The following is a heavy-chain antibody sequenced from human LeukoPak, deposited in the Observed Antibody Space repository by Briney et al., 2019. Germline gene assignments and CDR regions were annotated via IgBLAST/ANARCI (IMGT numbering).Heavy chain of an antibody. CDR2: ICGDGGST. D-gene: IGHD4-17*01. V-gene: IGHV3-43*02. CDR3: ARARGDYVSEYDY. J-gene: IGHJ4*02. Sequence: PGGSLRLSCAASGSTFDDYAMHWVRQAPGKGLEWVSLICGDGGSTYYADSVKGRFTISRDNSKNSLYLQMNSLRTKDTALYYCARARGDYVSEYDYWGQGTLVTVSS. CDR1: GSTFDDYA.